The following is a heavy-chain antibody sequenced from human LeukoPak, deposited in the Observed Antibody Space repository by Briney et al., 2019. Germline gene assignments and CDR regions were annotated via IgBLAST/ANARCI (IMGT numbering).Heavy chain of an antibody. J-gene: IGHJ5*02. CDR3: ARRHSGSYYGKHWFDP. D-gene: IGHD1-26*01. Sequence: PSETLSLTCNVSGGSISSSSYNWGWLRQPPGKPLECIGSVYYSGGTYYNPSLKSRVTISVDTSKNQFSLILNSVTAADTAVYYCARRHSGSYYGKHWFDPWGQGTLVTVS. CDR1: GGSISSSSYN. V-gene: IGHV4-39*01. CDR2: VYYSGGT.